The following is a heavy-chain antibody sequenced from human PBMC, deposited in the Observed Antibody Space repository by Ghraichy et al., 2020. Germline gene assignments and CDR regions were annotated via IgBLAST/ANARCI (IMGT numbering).Heavy chain of an antibody. CDR1: GFTFSSYA. CDR2: ISGSGGST. V-gene: IGHV3-23*01. J-gene: IGHJ6*02. D-gene: IGHD3-3*01. Sequence: GGSLRLSCAASGFTFSSYAMSWVRQAPGKGLEWVSAISGSGGSTYYADSVKGRFTISRDNSKNTLYLQMNSLRAEDTAVYYCAKGGSYDFWSGYYPTLYYYYYGMDVWGQATTLTVSS. CDR3: AKGGSYDFWSGYYPTLYYYYYGMDV.